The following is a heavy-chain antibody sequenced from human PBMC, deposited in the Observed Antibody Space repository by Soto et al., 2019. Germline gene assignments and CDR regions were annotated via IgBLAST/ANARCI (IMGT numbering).Heavy chain of an antibody. CDR1: GFTFSSYG. D-gene: IGHD6-13*01. CDR2: ISYDGSNK. Sequence: QVQLVESGGGVVQPGRSLRLSCAASGFTFSSYGMNWVRQAPGKGLEWVAVISYDGSNKYHADSVKGRFTISRDSSKNMLYLQMNSLRAEDTAVYYCAKEDSSSWHYYYGMDVWGQGTTVTVSS. V-gene: IGHV3-30*18. CDR3: AKEDSSSWHYYYGMDV. J-gene: IGHJ6*02.